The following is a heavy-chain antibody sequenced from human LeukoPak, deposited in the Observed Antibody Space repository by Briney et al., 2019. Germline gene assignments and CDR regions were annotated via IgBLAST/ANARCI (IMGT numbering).Heavy chain of an antibody. CDR2: ISYDGSNK. Sequence: PGRSLRLSCAACGFTFSSYGMHWVRQAPGKGLEWVAVISYDGSNKYYADSVKGRFTISRDNSKNTLYLQMNSLRAEDTAVYYCAKEGAGWNYYGSNWFDPWGQGTLVTVSS. CDR3: AKEGAGWNYYGSNWFDP. CDR1: GFTFSSYG. D-gene: IGHD3-10*01. V-gene: IGHV3-30*18. J-gene: IGHJ5*02.